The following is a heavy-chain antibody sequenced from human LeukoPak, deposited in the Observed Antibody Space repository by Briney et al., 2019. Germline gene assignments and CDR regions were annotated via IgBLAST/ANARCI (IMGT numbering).Heavy chain of an antibody. CDR2: IIPIFGTA. Sequence: SVKVSCRASGGTFSSYAISWVRQAPGQGLEWMGGIIPIFGTANYAQKFQGRVTITADESTSTAYMELRSLRSDDTAVYYCARGLGGSGSYFLTFDYWGQGTLVTVSS. CDR1: GGTFSSYA. CDR3: ARGLGGSGSYFLTFDY. D-gene: IGHD1-26*01. V-gene: IGHV1-69*01. J-gene: IGHJ4*02.